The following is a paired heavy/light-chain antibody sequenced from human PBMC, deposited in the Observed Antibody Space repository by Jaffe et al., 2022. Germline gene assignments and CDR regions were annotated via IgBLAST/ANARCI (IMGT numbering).Heavy chain of an antibody. V-gene: IGHV1-46*01. D-gene: IGHD2-15*01. CDR2: INPSGGST. CDR1: GYTFTSYY. Sequence: QVQLVQSGAEVKKPGASVKVSCKASGYTFTSYYMHWVRQAPGQGLEWMGIINPSGGSTSYAQKFQGRVTMTRDTSTSTVYMELSSLRSEDTAVYYCAREAVNKDIVVVEHAYYYYMDVWGKGTTVTVSS. CDR3: AREAVNKDIVVVEHAYYYYMDV. J-gene: IGHJ6*03.
Light chain of an antibody. CDR2: DVS. J-gene: IGLJ2*01. V-gene: IGLV2-14*03. CDR3: SSYTSSSLSVV. CDR1: SSDVGGYNY. Sequence: QSALTQPASVSGSPGQSITISCTGTSSDVGGYNYVSWYQQHPGKAPKLMIYDVSNRPSGVSNRFSGSKSGNTASLTISGLQAEDEADYYCSSYTSSSLSVVFGGGTKLTVL.